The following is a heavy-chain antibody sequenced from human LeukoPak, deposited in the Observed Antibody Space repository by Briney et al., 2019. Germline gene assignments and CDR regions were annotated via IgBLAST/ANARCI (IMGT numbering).Heavy chain of an antibody. Sequence: ASVKVSCKTSGYTFTGYYIHWVRQAPGQGLEWMGWINPNTGDTDYVQKFQGRVTMTRDTSISTAYMELSRLRSDDTAVYYCASDPLEPMRGAFDIWGQGTMVTVSS. CDR1: GYTFTGYY. CDR3: ASDPLEPMRGAFDI. D-gene: IGHD1-1*01. V-gene: IGHV1-2*02. J-gene: IGHJ3*02. CDR2: INPNTGDT.